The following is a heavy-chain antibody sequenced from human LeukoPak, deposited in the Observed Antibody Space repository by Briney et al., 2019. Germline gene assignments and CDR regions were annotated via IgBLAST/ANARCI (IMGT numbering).Heavy chain of an antibody. CDR1: GYTFTNYW. Sequence: HGESLKISCKNSGYTFTNYWIGWVRQMPGKGLEWMGVIYPGDSDTRYSPSFQGQVTISADKSISTAYLQWSSLKASDTAMYYCARLTYYYESSGYPPDYWGQGTLVTVSS. J-gene: IGHJ4*02. V-gene: IGHV5-51*01. CDR2: IYPGDSDT. D-gene: IGHD3-22*01. CDR3: ARLTYYYESSGYPPDY.